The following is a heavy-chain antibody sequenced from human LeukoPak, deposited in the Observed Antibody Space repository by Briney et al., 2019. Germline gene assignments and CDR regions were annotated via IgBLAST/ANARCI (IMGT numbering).Heavy chain of an antibody. CDR1: GGSISSYY. D-gene: IGHD3-3*01. CDR2: IYTSGST. V-gene: IGHV4-4*07. CDR3: ARANLRFLEWLPDY. J-gene: IGHJ4*02. Sequence: SETLSLTCTVSGGSISSYYWSWIRQPAGKGLEWIGRIYTSGSTNYNPSPKSRVTISVDTSKNQFSLKLSSVTAADTAVYYCARANLRFLEWLPDYWGQGTLVTVSS.